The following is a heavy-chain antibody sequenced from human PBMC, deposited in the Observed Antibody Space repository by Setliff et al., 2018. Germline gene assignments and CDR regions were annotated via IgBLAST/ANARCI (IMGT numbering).Heavy chain of an antibody. V-gene: IGHV4-38-2*01. J-gene: IGHJ6*02. CDR3: ARSMIQRNYYCGLDV. CDR2: IFHSGST. D-gene: IGHD3-16*01. Sequence: KLSETLSLTCGVSGYSISSGHFWGWIRQPPGKGLEWLGNIFHSGSTYYNPTLNSRVTMSIDTSKNQLSLKLSSVTAADTAVYYCARSMIQRNYYCGLDVWGQGTTVTVSS. CDR1: GYSISSGHF.